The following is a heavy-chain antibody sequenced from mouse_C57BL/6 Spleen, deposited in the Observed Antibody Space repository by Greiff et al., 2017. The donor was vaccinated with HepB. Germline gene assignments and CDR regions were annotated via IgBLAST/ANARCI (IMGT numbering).Heavy chain of an antibody. CDR3: ARPPTTVVATEGWFAY. D-gene: IGHD1-1*01. CDR2: IDPSDSYT. V-gene: IGHV1-50*01. CDR1: GYTFTSYW. J-gene: IGHJ3*01. Sequence: QVQLQQPGAELVKPGASVKLSCKASGYTFTSYWMQWVKQRPGQGLEWIGEIDPSDSYTNYNQKFKGKATLTVDTSSSTAYMQLSSLTSEDSAVYYCARPPTTVVATEGWFAYWGQGTLVTVSA.